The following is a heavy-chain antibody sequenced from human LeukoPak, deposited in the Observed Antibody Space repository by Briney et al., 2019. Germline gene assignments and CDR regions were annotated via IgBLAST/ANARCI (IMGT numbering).Heavy chain of an antibody. J-gene: IGHJ4*02. D-gene: IGHD2-15*01. CDR2: ISYDGSNK. CDR3: AKDRGPYCSGGSCYFILDY. Sequence: GGSLRLSCAASGFTFSSYGMHWVRQAPGKGLEWVAVISYDGSNKYYADSVKGRFTISRDNSKNTLYLQMNSLRAEDTAVYYCAKDRGPYCSGGSCYFILDYWGQGTLVTVSS. V-gene: IGHV3-30*18. CDR1: GFTFSSYG.